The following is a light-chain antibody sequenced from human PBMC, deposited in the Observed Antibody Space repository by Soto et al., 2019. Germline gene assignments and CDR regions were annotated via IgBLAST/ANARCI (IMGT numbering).Light chain of an antibody. Sequence: DIVLTQSPLSLPVTPGEPASISCRSSQSLLHSNGYNYLVWNLQKPGQSPQLLIYLGSNRSSGVPDRFSGSGSGTDLTLKISRVEAEDVGVYYCMQALQSPRTFGQGTKVEFK. V-gene: IGKV2-28*01. CDR1: QSLLHSNGYNY. J-gene: IGKJ1*01. CDR3: MQALQSPRT. CDR2: LGS.